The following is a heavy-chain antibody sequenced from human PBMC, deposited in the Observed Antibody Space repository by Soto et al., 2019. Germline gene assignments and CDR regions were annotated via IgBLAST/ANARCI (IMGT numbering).Heavy chain of an antibody. V-gene: IGHV3-21*01. CDR2: ISSSSSYI. J-gene: IGHJ5*02. D-gene: IGHD6-13*01. CDR1: GFTFSSYS. Sequence: PGGSLRLSCAASGFTFSSYSMNWVRQAPGKGLEWVSSISSSSSYIYYADSVKGRFTISRDNAKNSLYLQMNSLRAEDTAVYYCASFPSSSWLHNWFDPWGQGTQVTVSS. CDR3: ASFPSSSWLHNWFDP.